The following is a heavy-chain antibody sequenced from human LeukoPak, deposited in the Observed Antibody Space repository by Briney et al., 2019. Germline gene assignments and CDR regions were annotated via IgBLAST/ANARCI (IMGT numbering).Heavy chain of an antibody. Sequence: GALRLSCAASGFTFSSYWMSWVRQAPGKGLEWVANIKQDGSEKYYVDSVKGRFTISRDNSKNTLYLQMNSLRAEDTAVYYCAKGSVAAAAYYYGMDVWGQGTTVTVSS. V-gene: IGHV3-7*03. J-gene: IGHJ6*02. CDR1: GFTFSSYW. CDR3: AKGSVAAAAYYYGMDV. CDR2: IKQDGSEK. D-gene: IGHD6-13*01.